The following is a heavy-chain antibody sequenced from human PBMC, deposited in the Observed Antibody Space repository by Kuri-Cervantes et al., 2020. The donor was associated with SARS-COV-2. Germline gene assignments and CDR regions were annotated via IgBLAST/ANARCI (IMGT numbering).Heavy chain of an antibody. V-gene: IGHV3-48*01. CDR3: AKDLYFSG. D-gene: IGHD3-16*01. J-gene: IGHJ4*02. CDR2: ISSSSSTI. Sequence: GESLKISCAASGFTFSSYSMNWVRQAPGKGLEWVSYISSSSSTIYYADSVKGRFTISRDNSKNTLYLQMNSLRAEDTALYYCAKDLYFSGWGQGTLVTVSS. CDR1: GFTFSSYS.